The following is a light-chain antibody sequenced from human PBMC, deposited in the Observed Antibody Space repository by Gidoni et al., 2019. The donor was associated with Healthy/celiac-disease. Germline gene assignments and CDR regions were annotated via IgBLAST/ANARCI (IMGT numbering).Light chain of an antibody. CDR1: QSVSSY. V-gene: IGKV3-11*01. Sequence: IVLTQSPATLSLSPVERATLSCRASQSVSSYLAWYQQKPGQAPRLLIYDASNRATGIPARFSGSGSGTDFTLTISSLEPEDFAVYYCQQRSNWPLTFGGGNKVEIK. J-gene: IGKJ4*01. CDR3: QQRSNWPLT. CDR2: DAS.